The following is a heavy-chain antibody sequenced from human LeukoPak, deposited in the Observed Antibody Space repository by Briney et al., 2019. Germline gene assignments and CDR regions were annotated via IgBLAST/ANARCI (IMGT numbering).Heavy chain of an antibody. CDR2: IYHSGDT. CDR1: GYSVSSGYY. V-gene: IGHV4-38-2*02. D-gene: IGHD3-10*01. Sequence: SETLSLTCTVSGYSVSSGYYWGWIRQPPGKGLEWIASIYHSGDTYYNPSLRSRVTISLDTSKNQLSLKLSSVTAADTAVYYCAREPTQPLRFGEFHPFDNWGQGTLVTVSS. J-gene: IGHJ4*02. CDR3: AREPTQPLRFGEFHPFDN.